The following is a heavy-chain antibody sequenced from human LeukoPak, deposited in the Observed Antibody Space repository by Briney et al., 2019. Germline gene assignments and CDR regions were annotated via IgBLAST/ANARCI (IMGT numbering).Heavy chain of an antibody. Sequence: LSLSCAASGFTFSDYYMSWIPQAPGKGLEWIGEINHRGSTNYNPSLKSRVTISVDTSKNQFSLKLSSVTAADTAVYYCAREAPGIAAAATPYYYYYMDVWGKGTTVTISS. CDR1: GFTFSDYY. CDR2: INHRGST. J-gene: IGHJ6*03. CDR3: AREAPGIAAAATPYYYYYMDV. D-gene: IGHD6-13*01. V-gene: IGHV4-34*01.